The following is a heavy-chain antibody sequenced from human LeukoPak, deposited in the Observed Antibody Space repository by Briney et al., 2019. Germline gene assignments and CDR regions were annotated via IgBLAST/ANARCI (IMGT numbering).Heavy chain of an antibody. CDR3: AKDKGWGYSAYDYYGMDV. J-gene: IGHJ6*02. CDR1: GFTFSSYW. CDR2: ISAGSST. D-gene: IGHD1-26*01. Sequence: GALRLSCAASGFTFSSYWMNWARQAPGKGLEWVSAISAGSSTYYADSVKGRFTISRDNSKNTLCLQMNSLRAEDTAVYYCAKDKGWGYSAYDYYGMDVWGQGTTVTVSS. V-gene: IGHV3-23*01.